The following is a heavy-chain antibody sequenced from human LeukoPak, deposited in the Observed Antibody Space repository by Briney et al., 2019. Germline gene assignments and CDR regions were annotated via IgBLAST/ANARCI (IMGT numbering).Heavy chain of an antibody. CDR2: INPDGNKK. Sequence: GGSLRLSCAVSGLTFSSSSIDWARQAPGKGLEWVASINPDGNKKYSADSVKGRFTISRDNAENSLYLQMNSLRVEDTAFYYCARDLAYSRLDYWGQGMLVTVSS. V-gene: IGHV3-7*01. J-gene: IGHJ4*02. D-gene: IGHD5-18*01. CDR1: GLTFSSSS. CDR3: ARDLAYSRLDY.